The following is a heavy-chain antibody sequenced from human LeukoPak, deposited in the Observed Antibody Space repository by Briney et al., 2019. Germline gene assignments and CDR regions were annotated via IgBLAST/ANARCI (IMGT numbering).Heavy chain of an antibody. CDR2: IKQDGSEK. CDR1: GFTFSSYW. J-gene: IGHJ6*03. CDR3: ARDMAMRRYYYMDV. D-gene: IGHD3-10*01. V-gene: IGHV3-7*01. Sequence: PGGSLRLSCAASGFTFSSYWTSWVRQAPGKGLEWVANIKQDGSEKYYVDSVKGRFTISRDNAKNSLYLQMNSLRAEDTAVYYCARDMAMRRYYYMDVWGKGTAVTVSS.